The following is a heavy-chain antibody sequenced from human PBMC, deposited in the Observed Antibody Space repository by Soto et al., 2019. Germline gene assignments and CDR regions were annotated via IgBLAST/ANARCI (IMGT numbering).Heavy chain of an antibody. CDR1: GFIFSCHG. Sequence: GGPLRLSCPASGFIFSCHGMLWVRPAPGKGLEWVAVISYDGTNKYYADSVKGRFTISRDNSKNTLYLQMNSLRAEDTAVYYCAKDWFRGGYTVFGAFDIWGQGTMVTVSS. CDR3: AKDWFRGGYTVFGAFDI. J-gene: IGHJ3*02. V-gene: IGHV3-30*18. CDR2: ISYDGTNK. D-gene: IGHD5-12*01.